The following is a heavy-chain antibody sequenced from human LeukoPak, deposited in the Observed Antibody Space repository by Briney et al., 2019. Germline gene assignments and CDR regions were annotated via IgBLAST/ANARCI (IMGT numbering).Heavy chain of an antibody. CDR2: ISGSGGST. CDR1: EFTVSSSY. CDR3: AKEKGRVTTVTTIDY. V-gene: IGHV3-23*01. D-gene: IGHD4-17*01. Sequence: PGGSLRLSCEASEFTVSSSYMNWVRQAPGKGLEWVSAISGSGGSTYYADSVKGRFTISRDNSKNTLYLQMNSLRAEDTAVYYCAKEKGRVTTVTTIDYWGQGTLVTVSS. J-gene: IGHJ4*02.